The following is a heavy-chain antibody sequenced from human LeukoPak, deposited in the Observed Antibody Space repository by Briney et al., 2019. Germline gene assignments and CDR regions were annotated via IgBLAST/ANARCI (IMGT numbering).Heavy chain of an antibody. V-gene: IGHV4-39*01. CDR3: ARLLSLCFDY. Sequence: PSETLSLTCTVSGGSISSSSYYWGWIRQPPGKGLEWIGSIYYSGSTYYNPSLKSRVTISVDTSKNQFSLKLSSVTAADTAVYYCARLLSLCFDYWGQGTLVTVSS. J-gene: IGHJ4*02. CDR2: IYYSGST. CDR1: GGSISSSSYY.